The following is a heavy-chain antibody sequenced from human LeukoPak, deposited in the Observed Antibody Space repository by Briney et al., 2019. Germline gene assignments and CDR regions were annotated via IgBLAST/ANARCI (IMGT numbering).Heavy chain of an antibody. CDR2: INPNSGGT. Sequence: ASVKVSCKASGYTLTGYYMHWVRQAPGQGLEWMGGINPNSGGTNYAQKFQGRVTMTRDTSMSTAYMELSRLRSDDTAVYYCARQHDYGDYSFGYWGQGTLVTVSS. CDR3: ARQHDYGDYSFGY. V-gene: IGHV1-2*02. CDR1: GYTLTGYY. J-gene: IGHJ4*02. D-gene: IGHD4-17*01.